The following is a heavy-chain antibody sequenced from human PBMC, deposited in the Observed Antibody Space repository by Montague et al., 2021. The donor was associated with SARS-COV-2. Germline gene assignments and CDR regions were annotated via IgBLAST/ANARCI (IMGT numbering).Heavy chain of an antibody. CDR3: ARGLVGWFDP. V-gene: IGHV4-39*01. CDR2: IYYSGST. CDR1: GGSISSSSYY. Sequence: SETLSLTCTVSGGSISSSSYYWGWIRQPPGKGLEWIGSIYYSGSTYYNPSLKSRVTISVDTSKNQFSLKLSSVTAADTAVYYCARGLVGWFDPWGQGTLVTASS. J-gene: IGHJ5*02. D-gene: IGHD3/OR15-3a*01.